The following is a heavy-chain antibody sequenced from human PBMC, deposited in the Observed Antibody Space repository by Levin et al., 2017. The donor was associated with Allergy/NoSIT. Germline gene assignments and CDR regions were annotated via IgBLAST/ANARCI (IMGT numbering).Heavy chain of an antibody. Sequence: GGSLRLSCKGSGYSFTSYWIGWVRQMPGKGLEWMGIIYPGDSDTRYSPSFQGQVTISADKSISTAYLQWSSLKASDTAMYYCARPIFYYYDSSGYDGAFDIWGQGTMVTVSS. V-gene: IGHV5-51*01. CDR3: ARPIFYYYDSSGYDGAFDI. CDR1: GYSFTSYW. D-gene: IGHD3-22*01. CDR2: IYPGDSDT. J-gene: IGHJ3*02.